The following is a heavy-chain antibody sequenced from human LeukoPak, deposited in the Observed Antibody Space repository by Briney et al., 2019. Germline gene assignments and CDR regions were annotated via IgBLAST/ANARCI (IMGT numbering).Heavy chain of an antibody. CDR3: ARGRYDITMIVVVVTSVSYYLDV. CDR1: GGSFSGYY. Sequence: SETLSLTCAVYGGSFSGYYWSWIRQPPGKGLEWIGEINHSGSTNYNPSLKSRVTISVDTSKNQFSLKLSSVTAADTAVYYCARGRYDITMIVVVVTSVSYYLDVWGKGTTVTVS. J-gene: IGHJ6*03. V-gene: IGHV4-34*01. CDR2: INHSGST. D-gene: IGHD3-22*01.